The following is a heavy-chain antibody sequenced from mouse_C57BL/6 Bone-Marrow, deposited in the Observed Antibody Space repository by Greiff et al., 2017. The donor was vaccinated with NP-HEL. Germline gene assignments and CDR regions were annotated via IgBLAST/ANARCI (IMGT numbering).Heavy chain of an antibody. D-gene: IGHD2-4*01. Sequence: EVQRVESGGGLVQPGGSLKLSCAASGFTFSDYYMYWVRQTPEKRLEWVAYISNGGGSTYYPDTVKGRFTISRDNAKNTLYLQMSRLKSEDTAMYYCARPYDYDGYYYYAMDYWGQGTSVTVSS. CDR3: ARPYDYDGYYYYAMDY. CDR1: GFTFSDYY. J-gene: IGHJ4*01. CDR2: ISNGGGST. V-gene: IGHV5-12*01.